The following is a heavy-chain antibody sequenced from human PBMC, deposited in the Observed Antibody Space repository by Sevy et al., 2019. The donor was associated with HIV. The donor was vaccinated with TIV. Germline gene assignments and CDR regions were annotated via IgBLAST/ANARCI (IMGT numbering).Heavy chain of an antibody. CDR1: GGSFSGYY. Sequence: SETLSLTCAVYGGSFSGYYWSWIRQPPGKGLEWIGEINHSGSTNYNPSLKSRVTISVDTSKNQFSLKLSSVTAADTAVYYCARPPQQELGGNWGQGTLVTVSS. V-gene: IGHV4-34*01. J-gene: IGHJ4*02. CDR3: ARPPQQELGGN. D-gene: IGHD1-7*01. CDR2: INHSGST.